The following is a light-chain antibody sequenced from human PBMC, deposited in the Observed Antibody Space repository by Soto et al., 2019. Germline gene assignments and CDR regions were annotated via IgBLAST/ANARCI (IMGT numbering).Light chain of an antibody. Sequence: QSVLTQPPSVSGAPGQRVTISCTGSSCNIGAGYDVHWYQQLPGTAPKLLIYGNSNRPSGVPDRFSGSKSGTSASLSITGLQAQDEADYYCQSYASSLSGSHVVFGGGTKLTVL. CDR3: QSYASSLSGSHVV. CDR2: GNS. V-gene: IGLV1-40*01. J-gene: IGLJ2*01. CDR1: SCNIGAGYD.